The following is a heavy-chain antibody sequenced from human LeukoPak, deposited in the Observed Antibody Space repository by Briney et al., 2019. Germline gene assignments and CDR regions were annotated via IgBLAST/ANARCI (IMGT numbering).Heavy chain of an antibody. J-gene: IGHJ4*02. CDR1: GGSISSYY. D-gene: IGHD5-18*01. CDR2: IYYSGST. Sequence: SETLSLTCSVSGGSISSYYWSWLRQPPGKGLEWIGYIYYSGSTNYNPSLKSRVTISVDTSKNQFSLRLSSVTAADTAVYYCARVSGYSYGFDYWGQGTLVTVSS. CDR3: ARVSGYSYGFDY. V-gene: IGHV4-59*01.